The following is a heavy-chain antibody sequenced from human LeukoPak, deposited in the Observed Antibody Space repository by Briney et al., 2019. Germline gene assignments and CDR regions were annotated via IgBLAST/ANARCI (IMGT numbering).Heavy chain of an antibody. V-gene: IGHV3-30-3*01. CDR2: ISYDGSNK. CDR3: ARDNPQLGDY. J-gene: IGHJ4*02. CDR1: GFTFSSYA. D-gene: IGHD3-16*01. Sequence: GRSLRLSCAASGFTFSSYAMHWVRQAPGKGLEWVAVISYDGSNKCYADSVKGRFTISRDDAKNTVYLQMSSLRVEDTAVYYCARDNPQLGDYWGQGTLVTVSS.